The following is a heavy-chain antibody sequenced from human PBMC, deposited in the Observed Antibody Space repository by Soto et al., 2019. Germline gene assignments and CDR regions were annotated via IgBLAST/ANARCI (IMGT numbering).Heavy chain of an antibody. CDR3: ARVTDYYESSGYFDY. V-gene: IGHV4-30-2*01. CDR2: IYHSGST. D-gene: IGHD3-22*01. Sequence: TLSLTCAVSGGSISSGGYSWSWIRQPPGKGLEWIGYIYHSGSTYYNPSLKGRFTISRDNAKNSLNLQMNSLRAEDTAVYYCARVTDYYESSGYFDYWGQGTLVTVSS. J-gene: IGHJ4*02. CDR1: GGSISSGGYS.